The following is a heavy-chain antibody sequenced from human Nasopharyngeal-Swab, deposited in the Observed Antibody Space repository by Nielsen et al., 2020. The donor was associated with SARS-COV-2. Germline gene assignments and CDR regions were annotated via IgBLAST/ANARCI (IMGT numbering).Heavy chain of an antibody. J-gene: IGHJ4*02. D-gene: IGHD4-17*01. CDR3: AREIGDTVTIDY. V-gene: IGHV3-21*01. CDR2: ISSSSSYI. Sequence: VRQAPGKGLEWASSISSSSSYIYYADSVKGRFTISRDNAKNSLYLQMNSLRAEDTAVYYCAREIGDTVTIDYWGQGTLVTVSS.